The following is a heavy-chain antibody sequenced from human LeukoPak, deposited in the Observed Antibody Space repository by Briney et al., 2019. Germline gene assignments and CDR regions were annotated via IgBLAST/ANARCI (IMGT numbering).Heavy chain of an antibody. CDR1: GFTFSSYT. CDR3: ARDDTHYGSSGSFYDAFDV. Sequence: PGGSLRLSCAASGFTFSSYTMNWVRQAPGKGLEWVSSIGSRKNYIYYADSVTGRFTISRDNAKNSLYLQMNSLRAEDTAVYYCARDDTHYGSSGSFYDAFDVWGQGTMVTVSS. D-gene: IGHD3-22*01. V-gene: IGHV3-21*01. J-gene: IGHJ3*01. CDR2: IGSRKNYI.